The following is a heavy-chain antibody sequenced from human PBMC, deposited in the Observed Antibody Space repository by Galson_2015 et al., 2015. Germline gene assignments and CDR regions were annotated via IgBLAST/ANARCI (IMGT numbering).Heavy chain of an antibody. CDR1: GFTFSSYC. CDR2: IEEDGSEK. Sequence: SLRLSCAASGFTFSSYCMSWVRQAPGTGLEWVANIEEDGSEKYYVDSVKGRFTISRDNARNSLYLQMTSLRVEDTAVYYCARDRWSSYGSGSYYSFDYWGQGTLVTVSS. CDR3: ARDRWSSYGSGSYYSFDY. D-gene: IGHD3-10*01. V-gene: IGHV3-7*01. J-gene: IGHJ4*02.